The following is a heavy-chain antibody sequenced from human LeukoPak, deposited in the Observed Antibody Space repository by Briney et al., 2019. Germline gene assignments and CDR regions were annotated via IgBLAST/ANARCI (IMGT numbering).Heavy chain of an antibody. D-gene: IGHD3-10*01. CDR1: EFTFDNYA. CDR3: AKGVGVRGVLATDY. Sequence: PGGSLRLSCAASEFTFDNYAMSWVRQAPGKGLEWVSAISGSGGSTYYADSVKGRFTISRDNSKNTLYLQMNSLRAEDTAVYYCAKGVGVRGVLATDYWGQGTLVTVSS. V-gene: IGHV3-23*01. CDR2: ISGSGGST. J-gene: IGHJ4*02.